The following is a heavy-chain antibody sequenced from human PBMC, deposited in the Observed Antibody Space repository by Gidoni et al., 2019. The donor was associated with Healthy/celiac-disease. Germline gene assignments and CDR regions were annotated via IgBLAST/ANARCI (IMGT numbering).Heavy chain of an antibody. D-gene: IGHD3-10*01. V-gene: IGHV1-24*01. CDR2: FDPEDGET. Sequence: QVQLVQSGAEVKKPGASVKVSCKVSGDTLTELSMHWVRQAPGKGLEWMGGFDPEDGETIYAQKFQGRVTMTEDTSTDPAYMELSSLRSEDTAVYYCATGHFFFTRGVYYYYGMDVWGQGTTVTVSS. J-gene: IGHJ6*02. CDR1: GDTLTELS. CDR3: ATGHFFFTRGVYYYYGMDV.